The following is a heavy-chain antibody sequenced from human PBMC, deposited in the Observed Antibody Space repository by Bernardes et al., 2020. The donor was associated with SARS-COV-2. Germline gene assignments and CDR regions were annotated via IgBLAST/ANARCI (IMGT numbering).Heavy chain of an antibody. CDR1: GFTFSRYE. V-gene: IGHV3-48*03. Sequence: GGSLRLSCVASGFTFSRYEMSWVRQAPGKGLEWVSYISSSGSSIYYAESVKGRFTNSRDNAKNSLYLQMNSLKAEDTAVYYCARQPYSGTFDYWGQGILVTVSS. CDR2: ISSSGSSI. J-gene: IGHJ4*02. CDR3: ARQPYSGTFDY. D-gene: IGHD1-26*01.